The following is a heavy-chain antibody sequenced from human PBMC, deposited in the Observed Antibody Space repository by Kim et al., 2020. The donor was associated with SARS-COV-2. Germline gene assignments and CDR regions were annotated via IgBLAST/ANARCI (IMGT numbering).Heavy chain of an antibody. V-gene: IGHV3-30*03. CDR1: GFTFSSYG. CDR2: ISYDGSNK. Sequence: GGSLRLSCAASGFTFSSYGMHWVRQAPGKGLEWVAVISYDGSNKYYADSVKGRFSISRDNSKNTLYLQMNSLRAEDTAVYYCAMGDAHEEFFDYWGQGTLVTVSS. J-gene: IGHJ4*02. CDR3: AMGDAHEEFFDY. D-gene: IGHD3-16*01.